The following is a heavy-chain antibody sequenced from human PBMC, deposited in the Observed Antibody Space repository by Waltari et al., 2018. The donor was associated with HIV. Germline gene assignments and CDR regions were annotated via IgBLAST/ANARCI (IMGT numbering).Heavy chain of an antibody. CDR2: IKQDGSEE. Sequence: FSSYWMYWVRQAPGKGLEWVANIKQDGSEENYVDSVKGRFTISRDNAKNSMYLQMNSLRAEDTAVYYCTTPVTTRGWGQGTLVTVSS. CDR1: FSSYW. J-gene: IGHJ4*02. D-gene: IGHD4-17*01. V-gene: IGHV3-7*03. CDR3: TTPVTTRG.